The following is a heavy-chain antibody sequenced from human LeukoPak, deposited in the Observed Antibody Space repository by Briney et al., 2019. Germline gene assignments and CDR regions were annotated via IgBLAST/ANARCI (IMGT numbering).Heavy chain of an antibody. D-gene: IGHD3-22*01. CDR1: GFTFSNYN. V-gene: IGHV3-7*01. J-gene: IGHJ4*02. Sequence: PGGSLRLSCAASGFTFSNYNMNWVRQAPGKGLEWVANIKQDGSEKYYVDSVKGRFTISRDNSKNKHYLQMNSLRAEDTAVYYCARGSKDYDSSGYYYDLGDYWGQGTLVTVSS. CDR2: IKQDGSEK. CDR3: ARGSKDYDSSGYYYDLGDY.